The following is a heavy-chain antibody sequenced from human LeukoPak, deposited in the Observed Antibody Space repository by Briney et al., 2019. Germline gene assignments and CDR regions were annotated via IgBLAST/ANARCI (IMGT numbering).Heavy chain of an antibody. D-gene: IGHD2-2*01. J-gene: IGHJ4*02. CDR2: ISGSASST. CDR3: ANGVVPAAPFDY. V-gene: IGHV3-23*01. CDR1: GFTFSSCA. Sequence: GGSLRLSCAASGFTFSSCAVSRFRQSPGKGLEWVSAISGSASSTYYVDSVKGRFTISRDNSKNTLYLQMNSLRAEDTAVYYCANGVVPAAPFDYWGQGTLVTVSS.